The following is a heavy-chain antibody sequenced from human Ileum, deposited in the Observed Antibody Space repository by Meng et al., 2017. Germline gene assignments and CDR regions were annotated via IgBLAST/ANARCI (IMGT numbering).Heavy chain of an antibody. CDR1: GGSFSGCN. CDR2: SKHSGST. V-gene: IGHV4-34*01. J-gene: IGHJ5*02. Sequence: VPLQEGGGGLLQASETLSLSCAVYGGSFSGCNWAGLREPAGEGLGWIAESKHSGSTMYSPSIKSLFTITVDTSKNQISLKLSSVTAADTAVYYCARGGPWFDPWGKGTLVTVSS. CDR3: ARGGPWFDP.